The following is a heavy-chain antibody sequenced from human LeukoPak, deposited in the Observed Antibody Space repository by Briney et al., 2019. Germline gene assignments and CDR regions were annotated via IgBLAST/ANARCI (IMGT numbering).Heavy chain of an antibody. CDR1: GYTFTGYY. D-gene: IGHD3-3*01. CDR3: ARDGNFGVVPYP. CDR2: INPNSGGT. Sequence: ASVKVSCMASGYTFTGYYMHWVRQAPGQGLEWMGRINPNSGGTNYAQKFQGRVTMTRDTSISTAYTELSRLRSDDTAVYYCARDGNFGVVPYPLGQGTLVTVSS. V-gene: IGHV1-2*06. J-gene: IGHJ5*02.